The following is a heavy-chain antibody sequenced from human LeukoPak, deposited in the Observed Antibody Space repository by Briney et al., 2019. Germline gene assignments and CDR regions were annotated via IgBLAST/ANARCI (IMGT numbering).Heavy chain of an antibody. V-gene: IGHV4-59*01. Sequence: SETLSLTCTVSGGSISSYYWSWIRQPPGKGLEWLGYMYYSGSTNYNPSTNYNPSLKSRVNISVDTCKNQFSLKLSSVTAADTAVYYCARDVGATPGYFDYWGQGTLVTVSS. J-gene: IGHJ4*02. CDR3: ARDVGATPGYFDY. CDR2: MYYSGST. CDR1: GGSISSYY. D-gene: IGHD1-26*01.